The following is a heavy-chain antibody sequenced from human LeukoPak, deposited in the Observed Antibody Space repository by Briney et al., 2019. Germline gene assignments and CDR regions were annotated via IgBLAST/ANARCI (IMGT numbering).Heavy chain of an antibody. CDR2: IWSDGSKK. J-gene: IGHJ4*02. Sequence: PGGSLRLSCAASGFSLRDYGMYWVRQAPGKGLEWVSIIWSDGSKKYYGDSVKGRFTISRDDSKNTLYLQMNSLRAEDTAVYYCTTAYSSGWYYFDYWGQGTLVTVSS. V-gene: IGHV3-30*02. CDR3: TTAYSSGWYYFDY. D-gene: IGHD6-19*01. CDR1: GFSLRDYG.